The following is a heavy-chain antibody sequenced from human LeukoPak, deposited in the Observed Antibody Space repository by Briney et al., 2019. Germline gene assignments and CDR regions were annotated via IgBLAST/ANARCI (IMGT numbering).Heavy chain of an antibody. V-gene: IGHV3-48*04. Sequence: GGSLRLSCAATGFTFSSLTMNWVRQAPGKGLEWVSSISGTTDTIYYADSVKGRFTISRNNANNSVSLQMNSLRPEDTAVYFCARRRVLSVARALDYWGQGTLVTVSS. CDR2: ISGTTDTI. CDR1: GFTFSSLT. CDR3: ARRRVLSVARALDY. D-gene: IGHD4/OR15-4a*01. J-gene: IGHJ4*02.